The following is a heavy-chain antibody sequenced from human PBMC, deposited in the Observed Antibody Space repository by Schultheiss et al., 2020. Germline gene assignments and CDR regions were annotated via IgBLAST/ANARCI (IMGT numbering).Heavy chain of an antibody. CDR1: GFTFGDYA. Sequence: GESLKISCTASGFTFGDYAMSWFRQAPGKGLEWVGFIRSKAYGGTTEYAASVKGRFTISRDDSKSIAYLQMNSLKTEDTAVYYCTRDRDIVVVVAARMDAFDIWGQGTMVSVAS. CDR3: TRDRDIVVVVAARMDAFDI. CDR2: IRSKAYGGTT. D-gene: IGHD2-15*01. V-gene: IGHV3-49*03. J-gene: IGHJ3*02.